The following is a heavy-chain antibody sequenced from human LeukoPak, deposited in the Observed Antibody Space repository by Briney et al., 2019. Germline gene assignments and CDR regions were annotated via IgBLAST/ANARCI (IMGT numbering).Heavy chain of an antibody. Sequence: SETLSLTCTVSGGSLSSSSYYWGWIRQPPGKGLEWIGSIYYSGSTYYNPSLKSRVTISVDTSKNQFSLKLSSVTAADTAVYYCAGLFGIAARRYYYYMDVWGKGTTVTVSS. V-gene: IGHV4-39*01. CDR3: AGLFGIAARRYYYYMDV. CDR1: GGSLSSSSYY. D-gene: IGHD6-6*01. J-gene: IGHJ6*03. CDR2: IYYSGST.